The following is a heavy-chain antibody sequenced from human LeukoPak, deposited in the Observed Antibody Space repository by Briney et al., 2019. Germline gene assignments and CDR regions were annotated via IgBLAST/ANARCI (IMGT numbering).Heavy chain of an antibody. CDR1: GYTFTNYG. J-gene: IGHJ5*02. CDR2: ISPYNGDT. D-gene: IGHD1-26*01. V-gene: IGHV1-18*01. CDR3: ARDGGGSQSVYWLDP. Sequence: ASVKVSCKASGYTFTNYGITWVRQAPGQGLEWMGWISPYNGDTIYAQNLQGRVTLTTHTFTRTAYMDLRNLRSDDTAIYYCARDGGGSQSVYWLDPWGQGTLVTVSS.